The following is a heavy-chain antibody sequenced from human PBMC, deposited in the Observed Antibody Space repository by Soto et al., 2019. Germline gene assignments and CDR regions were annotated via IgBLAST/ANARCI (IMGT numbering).Heavy chain of an antibody. V-gene: IGHV1-18*04. CDR2: ISTYNGIT. CDR1: GYTFTNYG. CDR3: ARGTPGGRGYSSGYFQY. J-gene: IGHJ4*02. Sequence: GASVKVSCKASGYTFTNYGFNWVRQAPLQVLEWMVCISTYNGITNYAQKLQGRVTMTTDTSTSTAYMELRSLRSDDTAVYYCARGTPGGRGYSSGYFQYWGQGTMVTVSS. D-gene: IGHD5-18*01.